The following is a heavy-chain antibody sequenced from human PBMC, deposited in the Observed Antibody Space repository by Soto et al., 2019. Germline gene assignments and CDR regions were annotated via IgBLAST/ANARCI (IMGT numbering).Heavy chain of an antibody. CDR3: ARGPATLSTSSLSDY. CDR2: INPNRGGT. J-gene: IGHJ4*02. V-gene: IGHV1-2*04. CDR1: GYTFTGYY. D-gene: IGHD6-6*01. Sequence: ASVKVSCKASGYTFTGYYMHWVRQAPGQGLEWMGWINPNRGGTNYAQKFQGWVTMTRDTSISTAYMELSRLRSDDTAVYYCARGPATLSTSSLSDYWGQGTLVTVSS.